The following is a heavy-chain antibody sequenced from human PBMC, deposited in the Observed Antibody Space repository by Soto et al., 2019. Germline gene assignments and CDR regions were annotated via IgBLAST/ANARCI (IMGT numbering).Heavy chain of an antibody. Sequence: GESLKISCKGSGYSFTSYWIGWVRQMPGKGLEWMGIIYPGDSDTRYSPSFQGQVTISADKSISTAYLQWSSLKASDTAMYYCARRVAAAPPHYYYYMDVWGKGTTVTVSS. J-gene: IGHJ6*03. CDR2: IYPGDSDT. D-gene: IGHD6-13*01. CDR3: ARRVAAAPPHYYYYMDV. CDR1: GYSFTSYW. V-gene: IGHV5-51*01.